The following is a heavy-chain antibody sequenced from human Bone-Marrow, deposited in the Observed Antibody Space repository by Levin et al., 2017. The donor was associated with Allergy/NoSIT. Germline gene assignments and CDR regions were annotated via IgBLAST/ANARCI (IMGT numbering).Heavy chain of an antibody. Sequence: LSLTCAASGFTFSSYWMSWVRQAPGKGLEWVANIKQDGSEKYYVDSVKGRFTISRDNAKNSLYLQMNSLRAEDTAVYYCASSSSHFDYWGQGTLVTVSS. J-gene: IGHJ4*02. D-gene: IGHD6-6*01. CDR3: ASSSSHFDY. CDR2: IKQDGSEK. V-gene: IGHV3-7*01. CDR1: GFTFSSYW.